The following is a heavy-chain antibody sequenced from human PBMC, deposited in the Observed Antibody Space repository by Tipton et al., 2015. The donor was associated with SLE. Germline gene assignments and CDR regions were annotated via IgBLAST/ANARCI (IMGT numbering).Heavy chain of an antibody. CDR2: IYQSGST. CDR3: ARRPGTFCSGGRCYSYDAFDL. CDR1: AGSLSNHY. D-gene: IGHD2-15*01. V-gene: IGHV4-59*11. J-gene: IGHJ3*01. Sequence: LRLSCTVSAGSLSNHYWSWIRQPPGKGLEWIGYIYQSGSTNYNPSLKSRVTMSVDTSKNQFSLKLTSVTAADTAVYYCARRPGTFCSGGRCYSYDAFDLWGHGTMVTVSS.